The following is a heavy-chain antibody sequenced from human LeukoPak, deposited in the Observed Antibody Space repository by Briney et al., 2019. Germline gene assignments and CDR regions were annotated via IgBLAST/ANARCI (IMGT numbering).Heavy chain of an antibody. V-gene: IGHV4-59*01. D-gene: IGHD6-19*01. CDR2: IYYTGTT. CDR3: ARESHQWLIHVDS. CDR1: GDSTNTYF. Sequence: SETLSLTCTMSGDSTNTYFWSWIRQPPGKGLEWVGYIYYTGTTNYNPSLKSRVTISVDTSKNQFSLRLSSVTAADTAVYYCARESHQWLIHVDSWGQGTLVCVSS. J-gene: IGHJ4*02.